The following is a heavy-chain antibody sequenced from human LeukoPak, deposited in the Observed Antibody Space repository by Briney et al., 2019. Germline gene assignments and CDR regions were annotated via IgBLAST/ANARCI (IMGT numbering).Heavy chain of an antibody. CDR2: ISAYNGNT. V-gene: IGHV1-18*01. CDR1: GYTFTSYG. CDR3: ARAPVELLWFGDVLLWRSNEYYFDY. Sequence: GASVKVSCKASGYTFTSYGISWVRQAPGQGLEWMGWISAYNGNTNYAQKLQGRVTMTTDTSTSTAYMELRSLRSDDTAVYYCARAPVELLWFGDVLLWRSNEYYFDYWGQGTLVTVSS. J-gene: IGHJ4*02. D-gene: IGHD3-10*01.